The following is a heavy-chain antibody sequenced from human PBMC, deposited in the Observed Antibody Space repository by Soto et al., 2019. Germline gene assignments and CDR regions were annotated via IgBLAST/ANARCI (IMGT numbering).Heavy chain of an antibody. CDR1: GGTFSSYA. J-gene: IGHJ6*02. CDR3: ARVGVDYEDYYYYGMDV. V-gene: IGHV1-69*12. Sequence: QVQLVQSGAEVKKPGSSVKVSCKASGGTFSSYAISWVRQAPGQGLEWMGGIIPIFGTANYAQKFQGRVTITADESTSTDYMELSSLRSEDTAVYYCARVGVDYEDYYYYGMDVWGQGTTVTVSS. CDR2: IIPIFGTA. D-gene: IGHD4-17*01.